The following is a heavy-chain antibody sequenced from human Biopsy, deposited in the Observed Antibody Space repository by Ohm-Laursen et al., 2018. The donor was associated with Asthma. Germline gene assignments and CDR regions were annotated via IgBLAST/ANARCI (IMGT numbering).Heavy chain of an antibody. J-gene: IGHJ3*02. CDR2: INTANGNT. D-gene: IGHD3-9*01. Sequence: ASVKVSCKASGYTFINYAIHWVCQAPGHSLEWMGWINTANGNTKYSQKFQGRLTISRDTSAGTAYMDLSSLRSEDTAVYYCARTYFDFLTGQVHDAFAMWGQGTMVTVSS. CDR3: ARTYFDFLTGQVHDAFAM. V-gene: IGHV1-3*04. CDR1: GYTFINYA.